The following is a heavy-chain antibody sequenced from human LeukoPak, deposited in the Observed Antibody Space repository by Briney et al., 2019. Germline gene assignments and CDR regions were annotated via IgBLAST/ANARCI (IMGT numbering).Heavy chain of an antibody. CDR3: ARGRLYYDILTDYSYYYGMDV. CDR1: EFTFSTYS. CDR2: ISSSSSYI. D-gene: IGHD3-9*01. V-gene: IGHV3-21*01. Sequence: KTGGSLRLSCAASEFTFSTYSMNWVRQATGKGLEWVSSISSSSSYIYYADCEKGRFTISRDNAKNSLYLQMNSLRAEDTAVYHCARGRLYYDILTDYSYYYGMDVWGKGTTVTVSS. J-gene: IGHJ6*04.